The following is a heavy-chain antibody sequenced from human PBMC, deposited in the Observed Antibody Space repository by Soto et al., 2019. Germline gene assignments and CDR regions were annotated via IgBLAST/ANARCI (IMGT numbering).Heavy chain of an antibody. D-gene: IGHD3-3*01. V-gene: IGHV3-33*01. CDR1: GFTFSSYG. Sequence: GGSLRLSCAASGFTFSSYGMHWVRQAPGKGLEWVAVIWYDGSNKYYAGSVKGRFTISRDNSKNTLYLQMNSLRAEDTAVYYCARGSEDFGVVIHWFDPWGQGTLVTVS. CDR3: ARGSEDFGVVIHWFDP. CDR2: IWYDGSNK. J-gene: IGHJ5*02.